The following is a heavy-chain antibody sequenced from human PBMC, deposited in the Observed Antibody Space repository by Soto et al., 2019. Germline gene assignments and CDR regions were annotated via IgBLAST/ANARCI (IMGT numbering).Heavy chain of an antibody. Sequence: GASVKVSCKASGYTFTGYYMHWVRQAPGQGLEWMGWINPNSGGTNYAQKFQGWVTMTRDTSISTAYMELSRLRSDDTAVYFCARVRTEYAGLDYWGQGTLVTVSS. V-gene: IGHV1-2*04. D-gene: IGHD2-2*01. J-gene: IGHJ4*02. CDR1: GYTFTGYY. CDR3: ARVRTEYAGLDY. CDR2: INPNSGGT.